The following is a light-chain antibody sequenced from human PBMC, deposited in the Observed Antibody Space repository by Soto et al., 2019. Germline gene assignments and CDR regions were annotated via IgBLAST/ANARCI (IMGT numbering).Light chain of an antibody. J-gene: IGKJ5*01. Sequence: EIVMTQSPGTLSVSPGESVTLSCRASQSVSNHLGWFQHRPGQVPRLLIYGASRRVPGIPARFSGSGSGTEFTLTISGLQSEDFAVYYCQQYNNWPPTFGQGTRLEL. CDR3: QQYNNWPPT. CDR1: QSVSNH. CDR2: GAS. V-gene: IGKV3-15*01.